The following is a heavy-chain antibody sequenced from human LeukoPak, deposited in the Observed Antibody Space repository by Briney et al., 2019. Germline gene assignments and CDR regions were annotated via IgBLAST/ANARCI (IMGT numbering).Heavy chain of an antibody. CDR1: GFTFSSYS. V-gene: IGHV3-21*01. CDR2: ISSSSYI. D-gene: IGHD3-10*01. Sequence: GGSLRLPCAASGFTFSSYSMNWVRQAPGKGLEWVSSISSSSYIYYADSVKGRFTISRDNAKNSLYLQMNSLRAEDTAVYYCARDASPHYYGSGASRLDPWGQGTLVTVSS. CDR3: ARDASPHYYGSGASRLDP. J-gene: IGHJ5*02.